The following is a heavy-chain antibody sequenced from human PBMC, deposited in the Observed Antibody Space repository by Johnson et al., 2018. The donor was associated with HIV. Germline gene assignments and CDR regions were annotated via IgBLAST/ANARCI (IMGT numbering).Heavy chain of an antibody. Sequence: VQLVESGGGVVQPGRSLRLSCAASGFTFSSYGMHWVRQAPGKGLEWVAVISYDGSNKYYADSVKGRFTISRDNSKNTLYLQMNSLRAEDTAVYYCASGGWLEGAFDIWGQGTMVTVSS. V-gene: IGHV3-30*19. D-gene: IGHD6-19*01. CDR1: GFTFSSYG. CDR2: ISYDGSNK. J-gene: IGHJ3*02. CDR3: ASGGWLEGAFDI.